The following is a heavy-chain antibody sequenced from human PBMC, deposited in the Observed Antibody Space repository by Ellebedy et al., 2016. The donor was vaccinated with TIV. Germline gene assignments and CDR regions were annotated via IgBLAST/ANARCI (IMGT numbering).Heavy chain of an antibody. CDR2: INHSGST. V-gene: IGHV4-34*01. Sequence: SETLSLXXAVSGGSFSGYYWSWIRQPPGKGLEWIGEINHSGSTNYNPSLKSRVTISVDTSKNQFSLKLSSVTAADTAVYYCARAIMEYDFWSGYYIGGPLTTIGFDYWGQGTLVTVSS. D-gene: IGHD3-3*01. CDR3: ARAIMEYDFWSGYYIGGPLTTIGFDY. J-gene: IGHJ4*02. CDR1: GGSFSGYY.